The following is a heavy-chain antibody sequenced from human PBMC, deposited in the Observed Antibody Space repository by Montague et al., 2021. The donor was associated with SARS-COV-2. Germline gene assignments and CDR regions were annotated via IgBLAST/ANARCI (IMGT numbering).Heavy chain of an antibody. D-gene: IGHD3-10*01. CDR1: GGSFSTYS. CDR3: ARLGNGVVPTPILGVGPYCSCYYIDV. J-gene: IGHJ6*03. V-gene: IGHV4-34*01. Sequence: SETLSLTCAVHGGSFSTYSWNWIRQPPGEGLEWIGEIHHGGSTNYNPSLKSRVTISADTSKNQFSLKLTSVAAADTAVYYCARLGNGVVPTPILGVGPYCSCYYIDVWGKGTTVTVSS. CDR2: IHHGGST.